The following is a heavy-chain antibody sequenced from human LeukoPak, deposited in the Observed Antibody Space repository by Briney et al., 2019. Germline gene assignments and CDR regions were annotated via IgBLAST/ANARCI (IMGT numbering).Heavy chain of an antibody. CDR1: GFTFSSYS. J-gene: IGHJ4*02. V-gene: IGHV3-21*01. Sequence: SGGSLRLSCAASGFTFSSYSMNWVRQAPGKGLEWVSSISSSSSYIYYADSVKGRFTISRDNAKNSLYLQMNSLRAEDTAVYYCARDTADYDILTGRFDYWGQGTLVTVSS. CDR2: ISSSSSYI. D-gene: IGHD3-9*01. CDR3: ARDTADYDILTGRFDY.